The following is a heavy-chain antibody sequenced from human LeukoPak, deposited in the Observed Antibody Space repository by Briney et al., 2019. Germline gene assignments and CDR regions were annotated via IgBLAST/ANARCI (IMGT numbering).Heavy chain of an antibody. CDR2: ISGSGEDT. CDR3: ARLSGTSGTSSRVLHY. Sequence: PGGSLRLSCAASGVNFTTYAMIWVRQAPGKGLEWVSTISGSGEDTYYADSVRGRFTISRDNSENTLSLQMNRLRAEDTAVYHCARLSGTSGTSSRVLHYWGQGTLVTVSS. CDR1: GVNFTTYA. V-gene: IGHV3-23*01. D-gene: IGHD1-1*01. J-gene: IGHJ4*02.